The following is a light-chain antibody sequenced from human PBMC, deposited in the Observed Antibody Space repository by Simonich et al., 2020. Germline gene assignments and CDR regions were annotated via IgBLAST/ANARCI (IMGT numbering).Light chain of an antibody. J-gene: IGLJ2*01. CDR1: SSDVGGYNY. Sequence: QSALTQPPSASGSPGQSVTISCTGTSSDVGGYNYVSWYQQHPGKAPKLMIYEVSNRPSGVPDLFSGAKSGNTASLTVSGLQAEDEADYYCSSYAGSNNLVFGGGTKLTVL. CDR3: SSYAGSNNLV. V-gene: IGLV2-8*01. CDR2: EVS.